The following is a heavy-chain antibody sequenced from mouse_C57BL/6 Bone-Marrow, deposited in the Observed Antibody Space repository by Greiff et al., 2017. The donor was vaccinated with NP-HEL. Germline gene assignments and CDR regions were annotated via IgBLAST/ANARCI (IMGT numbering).Heavy chain of an antibody. Sequence: EVQVVESGPGLVKPSQSLSLTCSVPGYSITSGYYWNWIRQFPGNKLEWMGYISYDGSNNYNPSLKNRISITRDTSKNQFFLKLNSVTTEDTATYYCARGGLYWGQGTLVTVSA. J-gene: IGHJ3*01. V-gene: IGHV3-6*01. D-gene: IGHD2-2*01. CDR1: GYSITSGYY. CDR2: ISYDGSN. CDR3: ARGGLY.